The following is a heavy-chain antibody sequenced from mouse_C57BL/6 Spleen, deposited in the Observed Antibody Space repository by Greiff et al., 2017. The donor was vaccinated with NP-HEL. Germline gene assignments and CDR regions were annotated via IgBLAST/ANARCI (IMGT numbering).Heavy chain of an antibody. V-gene: IGHV1-7*01. CDR1: GYTFTSYW. Sequence: QVQLQQSGAELAKPGASVKLSCKASGYTFTSYWMHWVKQRPGQGLEWIGYINPSSGYTKYNQKFKDKATLTADKSSSTAYMQLSSLTYDDSAVYYCVRTTTNYAMYYWGQGTSVTVSS. D-gene: IGHD1-1*01. CDR3: VRTTTNYAMYY. J-gene: IGHJ4*01. CDR2: INPSSGYT.